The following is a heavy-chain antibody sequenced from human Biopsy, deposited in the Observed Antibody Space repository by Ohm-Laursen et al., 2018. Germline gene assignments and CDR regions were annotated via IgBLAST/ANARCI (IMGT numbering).Heavy chain of an antibody. Sequence: PGTLSLTCTVTDGSISNIINYWGWIRQPLGKGLEWLGSIYHTGITDYTPPLKSRVPISVDTSNNQFSLKLSSLTAADTAVYYCARHSFGSGRDFWGQGTLVTVSS. D-gene: IGHD3-10*01. J-gene: IGHJ4*02. CDR2: IYHTGIT. CDR3: ARHSFGSGRDF. CDR1: DGSISNIINY. V-gene: IGHV4-39*01.